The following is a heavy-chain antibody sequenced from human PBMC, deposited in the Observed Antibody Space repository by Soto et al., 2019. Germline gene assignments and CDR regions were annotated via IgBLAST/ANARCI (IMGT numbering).Heavy chain of an antibody. D-gene: IGHD2-21*02. CDR3: ARVAYCGGDCYRGFDP. V-gene: IGHV4-30-2*01. J-gene: IGHJ5*02. CDR2: IYHSGST. Sequence: QLQLQESGSGLVKPSQTLSLTCAVSGGSISSGGYSWSWIRQPPGKGLEWIGYIYHSGSTYYNPSLKGRVTISVDRSKNQFSLKLSSVTAADTAVYYCARVAYCGGDCYRGFDPWGQGTLVTVSS. CDR1: GGSISSGGYS.